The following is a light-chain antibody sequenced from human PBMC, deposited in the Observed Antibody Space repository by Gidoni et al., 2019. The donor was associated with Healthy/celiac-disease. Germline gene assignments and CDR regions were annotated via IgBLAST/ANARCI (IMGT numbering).Light chain of an antibody. CDR3: QQYDNLPLGFT. J-gene: IGKJ3*01. Sequence: DIQMTQSPSSLSASVGDRVTITCQASQDISNYLNWYQQKPGKAPKLLIYDASNLETGVPSRFSGSGSGTDFTFTISSLQPEDIATYYCQQYDNLPLGFTFXPXTKVDIK. CDR2: DAS. V-gene: IGKV1-33*01. CDR1: QDISNY.